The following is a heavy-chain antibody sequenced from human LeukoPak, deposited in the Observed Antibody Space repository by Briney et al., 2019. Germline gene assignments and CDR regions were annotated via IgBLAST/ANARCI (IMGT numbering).Heavy chain of an antibody. V-gene: IGHV1-18*04. CDR1: GYTFTSYG. Sequence: GASVKVSCKASGYTFTSYGISWVRQAPGQGLEWMGWISAYNGNTNYAQKLQGRVTMTTDTSTSTAYMEPRSLRSDDTAVYYCARDLAYCGGDCLIYYYYGMDVWGQGTTVTVSS. D-gene: IGHD2-21*02. CDR3: ARDLAYCGGDCLIYYYYGMDV. CDR2: ISAYNGNT. J-gene: IGHJ6*02.